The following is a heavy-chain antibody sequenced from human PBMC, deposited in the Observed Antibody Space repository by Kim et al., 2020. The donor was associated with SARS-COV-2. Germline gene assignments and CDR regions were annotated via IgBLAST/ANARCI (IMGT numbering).Heavy chain of an antibody. CDR3: ARDPLEQPYYYYGMDV. V-gene: IGHV6-1*01. J-gene: IGHJ6*02. Sequence: SVKSRITINPDTSKNQFSLQLNSVTPEDTAVYYCARDPLEQPYYYYGMDVWGQGTTVTVSS. D-gene: IGHD1-1*01.